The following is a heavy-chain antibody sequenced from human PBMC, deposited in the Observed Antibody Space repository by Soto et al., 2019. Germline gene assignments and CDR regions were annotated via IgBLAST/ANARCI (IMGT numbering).Heavy chain of an antibody. V-gene: IGHV1-69*13. CDR3: ARSWYDFYNWFDP. Sequence: ASVKVSCKASGGTFSSYAISWVRQAPGQGLEWMGGIIPIFGTANYAQKFQGRVTITADESTSTAYMELSSLRSEDTAVYYCARSWYDFYNWFDPWGQGTLVPVSP. CDR2: IIPIFGTA. D-gene: IGHD6-13*01. CDR1: GGTFSSYA. J-gene: IGHJ5*02.